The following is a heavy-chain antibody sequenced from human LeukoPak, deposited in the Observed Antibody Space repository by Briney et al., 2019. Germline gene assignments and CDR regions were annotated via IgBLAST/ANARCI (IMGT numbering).Heavy chain of an antibody. D-gene: IGHD3-10*01. CDR3: ARRYASGSSYWAY. CDR2: IYPGASDT. CDR1: GYIFSSYW. J-gene: IGHJ4*02. V-gene: IGHV5-51*01. Sequence: GESLEISCKTSGYIFSSYWIGWVRQMPGKGLEWVGIIYPGASDTRYSPSLQGQVTISADKSISTAYLQWVSLKASDTAIYDCARRYASGSSYWAYWGQGTLVAVSS.